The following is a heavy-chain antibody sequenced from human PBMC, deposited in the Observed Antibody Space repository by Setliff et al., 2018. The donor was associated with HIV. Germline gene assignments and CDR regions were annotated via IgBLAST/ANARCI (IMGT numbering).Heavy chain of an antibody. D-gene: IGHD3-10*02. CDR3: ATMYRDSHRLDY. CDR2: MLYDGTNE. V-gene: IGHV3-30*02. J-gene: IGHJ4*02. Sequence: GGSLRLSCAASGFTFSSHAMHWVRQAPGKGLEWVTFMLYDGTNEHYADSVKGRCTVSGDNSKSTLYLQKNGLRTEDTGLYYCATMYRDSHRLDYWGQGMLVTVS. CDR1: GFTFSSHA.